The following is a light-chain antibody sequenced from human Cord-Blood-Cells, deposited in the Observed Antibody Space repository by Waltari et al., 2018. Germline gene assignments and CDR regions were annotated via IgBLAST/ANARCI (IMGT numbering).Light chain of an antibody. CDR2: DAS. CDR3: QQYDNLPS. J-gene: IGKJ2*01. V-gene: IGKV1-33*01. Sequence: DIQMTQSPSSLSASVGDSVTITCQASQDISHYLNWYQQKPGKVPKLLIYDASNLETGVPSRFSGSGSGTDFTFTISSLQPEDIATYYCQQYDNLPSFGQGTKLEIK. CDR1: QDISHY.